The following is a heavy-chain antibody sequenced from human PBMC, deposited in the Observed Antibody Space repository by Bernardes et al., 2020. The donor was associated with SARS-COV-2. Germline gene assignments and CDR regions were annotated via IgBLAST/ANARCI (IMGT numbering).Heavy chain of an antibody. CDR2: IYSGDST. CDR3: TCPGGYGSVNY. Sequence: GGSLRLSCAASGFSVSSAYMSWVRQAPGKGLEWVSVIYSGDSTYYAESVKGRFTISRDNSKNTLYTQMNSLRHDDTDVYSCTCPGGYGSVNYWGQGTLVTVSS. D-gene: IGHD3-10*01. J-gene: IGHJ4*02. CDR1: GFSVSSAY. V-gene: IGHV3-53*01.